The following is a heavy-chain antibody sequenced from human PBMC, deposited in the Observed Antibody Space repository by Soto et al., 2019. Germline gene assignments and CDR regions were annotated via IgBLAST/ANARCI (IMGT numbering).Heavy chain of an antibody. V-gene: IGHV3-33*01. D-gene: IGHD6-19*01. CDR2: IWYDGSNK. CDR3: TRDPLIAVAAYDAFDI. Sequence: QVQLVESGGGVVQRGGSLRLSCAASGFTFSSYVMHWVRQAPGKGLEWVAVIWYDGSNKYYADSVKGRYTISRDDSKNTVYLQMNSLGAEDTAVYYCTRDPLIAVAAYDAFDIWGQGTSVTVSS. J-gene: IGHJ3*02. CDR1: GFTFSSYV.